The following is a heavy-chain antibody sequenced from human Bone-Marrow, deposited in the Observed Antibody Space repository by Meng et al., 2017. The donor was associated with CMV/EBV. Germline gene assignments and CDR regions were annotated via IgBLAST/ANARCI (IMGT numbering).Heavy chain of an antibody. V-gene: IGHV3-7*01. CDR2: IRPEGNEK. D-gene: IGHD3-9*01. CDR3: VRDLLTGYHDS. J-gene: IGHJ4*02. CDR1: GFTFSSYW. Sequence: GGSLKISCAVSGFTFSSYWMTWVRQVPGKGLEWVANIRPEGNEKFYVDSVVGRFFISRDNAKNSLYLQMNSLTAEDTAVYYCVRDLLTGYHDSWGQGTLVTVSS.